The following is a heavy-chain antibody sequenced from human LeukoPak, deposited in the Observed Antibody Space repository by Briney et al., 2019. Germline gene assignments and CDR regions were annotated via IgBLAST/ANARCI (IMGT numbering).Heavy chain of an antibody. CDR2: INHSGST. CDR1: GGSFSGYY. Sequence: PSETLSLTCAVYGGSFSGYYWSWVRQPPGKGLEWMGEINHSGSTNYNPSLKSRVTISVDTSKNQFSLKLSSVTAADTAVYYCARGRSPCPDDYWGQGTLVTVSS. J-gene: IGHJ4*02. CDR3: ARGRSPCPDDY. V-gene: IGHV4-34*01.